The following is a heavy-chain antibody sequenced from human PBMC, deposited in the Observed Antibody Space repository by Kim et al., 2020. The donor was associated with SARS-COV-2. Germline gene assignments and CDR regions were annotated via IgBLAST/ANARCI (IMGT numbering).Heavy chain of an antibody. J-gene: IGHJ5*02. CDR3: APEQKAPMTTKHRFDP. D-gene: IGHD4-17*01. Sequence: ASVKVSCKASGYTFTSYYMHWVRQAPGQGLEWMGIINPSGGSTSYAQKFQGRVTMTRDTSTSTVYMELSSLRSEDTAVYYCAPEQKAPMTTKHRFDPWGQGTLVTVSS. CDR1: GYTFTSYY. V-gene: IGHV1-46*01. CDR2: INPSGGST.